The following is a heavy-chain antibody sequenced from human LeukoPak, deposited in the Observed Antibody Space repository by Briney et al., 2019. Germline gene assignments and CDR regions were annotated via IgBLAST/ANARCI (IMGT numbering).Heavy chain of an antibody. CDR1: GYTFTSYG. J-gene: IGHJ3*02. V-gene: IGHV1-18*01. CDR3: ARSQKPIYGGLSHDAFDI. D-gene: IGHD4-23*01. Sequence: GASVKVSCKASGYTFTSYGISWVRQAPGQGLEWMGWISAYNGNTNYAQKLQGRVTMTTDTSTSTAYMELRSLRSDDTAVYYCARSQKPIYGGLSHDAFDIWGQGTMVTVSS. CDR2: ISAYNGNT.